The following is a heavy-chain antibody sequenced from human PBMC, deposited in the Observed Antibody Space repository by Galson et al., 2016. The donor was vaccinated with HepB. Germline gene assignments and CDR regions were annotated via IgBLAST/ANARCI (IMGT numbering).Heavy chain of an antibody. D-gene: IGHD1-1*01. CDR3: ARDQLERRYVPHWFDP. CDR1: GFTFSTYG. V-gene: IGHV3-33*01. J-gene: IGHJ5*02. Sequence: SLRLSCAASGFTFSTYGMNWVRQAPGKGLEWVAVIWYDGSNKYYADSVKGRFTISRDNSKNTLYLQMNDLRAEDTAVYYCARDQLERRYVPHWFDPWGQGTLVTVSS. CDR2: IWYDGSNK.